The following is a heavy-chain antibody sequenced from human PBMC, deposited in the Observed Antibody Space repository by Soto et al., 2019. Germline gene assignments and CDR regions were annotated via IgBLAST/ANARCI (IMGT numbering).Heavy chain of an antibody. D-gene: IGHD4-17*01. J-gene: IGHJ5*02. CDR1: GGSFSGYY. Sequence: PSETLSLTCAVSGGSFSGYYWSWIRQPPVKVLEWIGEINDSGYTNNNPSLKSRDTISVDTSKNQFSLKLTSVTAADTAVYYCARANDYSDYPWISPWFGPWAQGTLVTVSS. CDR2: INDSGYT. V-gene: IGHV4-34*04. CDR3: ARANDYSDYPWISPWFGP.